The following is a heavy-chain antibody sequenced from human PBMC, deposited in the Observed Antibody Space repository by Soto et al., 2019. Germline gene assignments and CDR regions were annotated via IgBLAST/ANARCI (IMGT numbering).Heavy chain of an antibody. D-gene: IGHD3-10*01. CDR2: IIPIFGTA. Sequence: QVQLVQSGAEVKKPGSSVKVSCKASGGTFSSYAISWVRQAPGQGLEWMGGIIPIFGTANYAQKFQGRVTITADESTSTDYMERSSLRLEDTAVYYCASPRSYHRYYYYYGMDVWGQGTTVTVSS. CDR3: ASPRSYHRYYYYYGMDV. CDR1: GGTFSSYA. J-gene: IGHJ6*02. V-gene: IGHV1-69*01.